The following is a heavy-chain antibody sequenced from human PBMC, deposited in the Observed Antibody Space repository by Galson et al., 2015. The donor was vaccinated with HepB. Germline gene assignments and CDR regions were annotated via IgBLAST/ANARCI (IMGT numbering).Heavy chain of an antibody. CDR2: MNPDSGNT. D-gene: IGHD2/OR15-2a*01. CDR1: GYTFSIYD. V-gene: IGHV1-8*01. J-gene: IGHJ4*02. Sequence: SVKVSCKASGYTFSIYDINWVRQAPGQGLEWMGWMNPDSGNTGYAQKFQGRVTMTRNTSINTAYMELYSLTSEDTAVYFCARSFDEDYGDYWGQGTLVTVSS. CDR3: ARSFDEDYGDY.